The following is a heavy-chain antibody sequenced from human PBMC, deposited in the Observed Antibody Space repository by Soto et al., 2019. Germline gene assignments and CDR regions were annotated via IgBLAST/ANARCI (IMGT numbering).Heavy chain of an antibody. CDR2: IYHGVNT. Sequence: KPSETLSLTCAVSGGSISSGGYSWSWIRQPPGKGLEWIGYIYHGVNTYYNPSLESRVSISQDRSKNQFSLKLTSVTAADTAVYYCHRSSDADYGMGVWGPGTTVTVSS. CDR1: GGSISSGGYS. V-gene: IGHV4-30-2*01. CDR3: HRSSDADYGMGV. J-gene: IGHJ6*02. D-gene: IGHD2-2*01.